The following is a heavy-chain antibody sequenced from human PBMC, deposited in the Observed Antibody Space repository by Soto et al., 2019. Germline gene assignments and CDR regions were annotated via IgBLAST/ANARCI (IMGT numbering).Heavy chain of an antibody. Sequence: GGSLRLSCAASGFTFSSYAMIWVRQAPGKGLEWVSAISGSGGSTYYADSVKGRFTISRDNSKNTLYLQMNSLRAEDTAVYYCAKANGSYNPYYYYMDVWGKGTTVTVSS. J-gene: IGHJ6*03. D-gene: IGHD3-10*01. CDR1: GFTFSSYA. V-gene: IGHV3-23*01. CDR2: ISGSGGST. CDR3: AKANGSYNPYYYYMDV.